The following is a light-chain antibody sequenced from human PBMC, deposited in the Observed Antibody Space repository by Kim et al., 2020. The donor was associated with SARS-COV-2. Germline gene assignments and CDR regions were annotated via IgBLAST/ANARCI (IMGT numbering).Light chain of an antibody. V-gene: IGKV3-20*01. J-gene: IGKJ1*01. CDR2: GAS. Sequence: SPGERATLSCRGSHSVSSTNLAWYQQRSGQAPRLLIYGASTRATGIPDRFSGSGSGTDFTLTISRLEPEDFAVYYCQQYDSSPRTFGQGTKVDI. CDR3: QQYDSSPRT. CDR1: HSVSSTN.